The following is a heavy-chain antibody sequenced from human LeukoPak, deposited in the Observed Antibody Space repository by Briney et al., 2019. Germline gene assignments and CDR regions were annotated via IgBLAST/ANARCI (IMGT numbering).Heavy chain of an antibody. Sequence: ASVKVSCKASGYTFTGYYMHWVRQAPGQGLEWMGRINPNSGGTNYAQKFQGRVTMTRDTSISTAYMALSRLRSDDTAVYYCASWEVGATTGNWFDPWGQGTLVTVSS. CDR3: ASWEVGATTGNWFDP. CDR1: GYTFTGYY. J-gene: IGHJ5*02. CDR2: INPNSGGT. D-gene: IGHD1-26*01. V-gene: IGHV1-2*06.